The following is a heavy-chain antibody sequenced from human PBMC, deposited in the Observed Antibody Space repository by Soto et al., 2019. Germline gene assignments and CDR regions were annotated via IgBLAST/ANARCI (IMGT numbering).Heavy chain of an antibody. CDR2: ITGSGSST. D-gene: IGHD3-22*01. J-gene: IGHJ4*02. Sequence: PGGSLRLSCAASGFTFSSYAMSWVRQTPGKGLEWVSGITGSGSSTHYADSVKGRSTIARDNSKNTLYLQVNSLRAEDTAVYYCAKEADISGCNPDYWGQGTQVTVSS. V-gene: IGHV3-23*01. CDR1: GFTFSSYA. CDR3: AKEADISGCNPDY.